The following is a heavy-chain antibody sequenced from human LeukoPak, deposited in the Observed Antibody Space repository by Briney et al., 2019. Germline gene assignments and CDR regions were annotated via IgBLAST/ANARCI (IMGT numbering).Heavy chain of an antibody. D-gene: IGHD2-15*01. CDR1: GFTFDDYG. Sequence: SGGSLRLSCAASGFTFDDYGMSGVRQVPGQGLEWVSGIKWNGDSIGYADSVKGRFTISRDNAKNSLYLQMNSLRAEDTALYYCARGYCSGGNCWVFDIWGQGTMVTVSS. V-gene: IGHV3-20*04. CDR2: IKWNGDSI. CDR3: ARGYCSGGNCWVFDI. J-gene: IGHJ3*02.